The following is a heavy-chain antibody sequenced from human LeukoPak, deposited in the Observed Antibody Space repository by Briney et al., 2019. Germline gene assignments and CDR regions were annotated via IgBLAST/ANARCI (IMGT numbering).Heavy chain of an antibody. D-gene: IGHD2-2*01. CDR3: ASSCSSTSCYRLWFDP. CDR2: IIPIFGTA. J-gene: IGHJ5*02. Sequence: ASVKVSCKASGGTFSSYAISWVRQAPGQGLEWMGGIIPIFGTANYAQKFQGRVTITTDESTSTAYMELSSLRSEDTAVYYCASSCSSTSCYRLWFDPWGQGTLVTVSS. CDR1: GGTFSSYA. V-gene: IGHV1-69*05.